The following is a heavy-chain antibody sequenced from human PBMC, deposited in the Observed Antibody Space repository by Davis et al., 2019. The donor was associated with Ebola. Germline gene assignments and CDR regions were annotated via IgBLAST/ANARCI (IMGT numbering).Heavy chain of an antibody. J-gene: IGHJ6*02. D-gene: IGHD1-26*01. Sequence: SETLSLTCTVSGGSISSYYWSWIRQPPGKGLEWIGYIYYSRSTNYNPSLKSRVTISVDTSKNQFSLKLSSVTAADTAVYYCARDSGSYPPYYYYGMDVWGQGTTVTVSS. CDR1: GGSISSYY. CDR3: ARDSGSYPPYYYYGMDV. CDR2: IYYSRST. V-gene: IGHV4-59*08.